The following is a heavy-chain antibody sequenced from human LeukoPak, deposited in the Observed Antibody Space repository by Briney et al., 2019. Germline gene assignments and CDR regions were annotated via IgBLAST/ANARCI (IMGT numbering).Heavy chain of an antibody. CDR3: AKDYYSYDNSGYSVDY. Sequence: GSLRLSCAASGFTFTNYAMSWVRQAPGKGLEWVSAISGSGGSTYYADSVKGRFTISRDNSKNTLYLHMNSLRAEDTAVYFCAKDYYSYDNSGYSVDYWGQGTLVTVSS. CDR1: GFTFTNYA. J-gene: IGHJ4*02. D-gene: IGHD3-22*01. V-gene: IGHV3-23*01. CDR2: ISGSGGST.